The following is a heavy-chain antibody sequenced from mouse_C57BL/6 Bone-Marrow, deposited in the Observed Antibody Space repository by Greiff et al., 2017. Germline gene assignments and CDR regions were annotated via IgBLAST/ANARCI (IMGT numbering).Heavy chain of an antibody. CDR2: INPSNGGT. V-gene: IGHV1-53*01. J-gene: IGHJ2*01. CDR1: GYTFTSYW. D-gene: IGHD2-1*01. Sequence: QVHVKQPGTELVKPGASVKLSCKASGYTFTSYWMHWVKQRPGQGLEWIGNINPSNGGTNYNEKFKSKATLTVDKSCSTAYMQLSSLTSEDSAVYYCARSIYYGNYYYFDYWGQGTTLTVSS. CDR3: ARSIYYGNYYYFDY.